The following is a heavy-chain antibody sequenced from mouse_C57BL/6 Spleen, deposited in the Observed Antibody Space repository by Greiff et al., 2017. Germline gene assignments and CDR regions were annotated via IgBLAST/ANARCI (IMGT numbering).Heavy chain of an antibody. CDR2: IWSGGST. J-gene: IGHJ3*01. CDR3: ASLYYDYDEGFAY. Sequence: VQLQQSGPGLMQPSQSLSITCTVSGFSLTSYGVHWVRQSPGKGLEWLGVIWSGGSTDYNAAFISRLSISKDNSKSQVFFKMNSLQADDTAIYYCASLYYDYDEGFAYWGQGTLVTVSA. V-gene: IGHV2-2*01. CDR1: GFSLTSYG. D-gene: IGHD2-4*01.